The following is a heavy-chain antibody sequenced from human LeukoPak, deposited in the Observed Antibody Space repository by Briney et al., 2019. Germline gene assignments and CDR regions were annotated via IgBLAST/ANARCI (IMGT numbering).Heavy chain of an antibody. CDR3: ARDRRYDFWSGSFHGYWYFDL. V-gene: IGHV4-61*02. CDR1: GGSISSGSYY. CDR2: IYTSGST. J-gene: IGHJ2*01. D-gene: IGHD3-3*01. Sequence: SETLSLTCTVSGGSISSGSYYWSWIRQPAGKGLEWIGRIYTSGSTNYNPSLKSRVTISVDTSKNQFSLKLSSVTAADTAVYYCARDRRYDFWSGSFHGYWYFDLWGRGTLVTVSS.